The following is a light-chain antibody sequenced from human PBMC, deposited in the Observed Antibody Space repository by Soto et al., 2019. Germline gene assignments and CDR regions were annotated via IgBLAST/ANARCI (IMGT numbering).Light chain of an antibody. CDR3: QQYGSSPTWT. CDR2: GAS. V-gene: IGKV3-15*01. Sequence: VMTQSPATLSVSPGERATLSCWASETVATNLAWYQQKPGQAPRLLISGASTRAAGISDRFRGSGSGTEFTLTISSLRSEDSAIYYCQQYGSSPTWTFGQGTKVDIK. J-gene: IGKJ1*01. CDR1: ETVATN.